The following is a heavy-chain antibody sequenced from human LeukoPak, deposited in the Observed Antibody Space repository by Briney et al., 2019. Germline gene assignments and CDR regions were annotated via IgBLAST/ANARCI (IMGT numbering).Heavy chain of an antibody. J-gene: IGHJ4*02. V-gene: IGHV3-33*03. D-gene: IGHD6-19*01. Sequence: PGGSLRLSCAASGFTFSSYGMHWVRQAPGKGLEWVAVIWYDGSNKYYADSVKGRFTISRDNAKNSLYLQMNSLGAEDTAVYYCAKDLYSSGWYDKYYFDYWGQGTLVTVSS. CDR3: AKDLYSSGWYDKYYFDY. CDR1: GFTFSSYG. CDR2: IWYDGSNK.